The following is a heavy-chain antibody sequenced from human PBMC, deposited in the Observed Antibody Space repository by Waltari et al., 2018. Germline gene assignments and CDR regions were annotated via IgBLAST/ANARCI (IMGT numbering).Heavy chain of an antibody. Sequence: QVQLVQSGSEVKKPGASVKVSCKASGNTFSVYFFHWVRQAPGQGLEWLGWIDANSGGTSYAQQFQGRVTLTRDTSITTAYMDLSSLTSDDTAIYYCARDPPRSFGGYDSWGQGTLVTVSS. CDR2: IDANSGGT. D-gene: IGHD5-12*01. V-gene: IGHV1-2*02. CDR3: ARDPPRSFGGYDS. J-gene: IGHJ4*02. CDR1: GNTFSVYF.